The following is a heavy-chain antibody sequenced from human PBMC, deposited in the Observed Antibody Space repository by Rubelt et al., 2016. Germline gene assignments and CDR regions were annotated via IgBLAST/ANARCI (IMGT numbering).Heavy chain of an antibody. V-gene: IGHV2-5*02. J-gene: IGHJ4*02. CDR1: GFSLSSRGVG. Sequence: QITLKESGPTLVKPTQTLTLTCTFSGFSLSSRGVGVGWIRQPPGQALEWLALIYWDDDKRYSPSLKSRLTIIKDTSKNKVVLTMTRMDPVDTATYYGAHRQTYITSSKGFGIYFDYWGQGSLVTVSS. D-gene: IGHD6-6*01. CDR3: AHRQTYITSSKGFGIYFDY. CDR2: IYWDDDK.